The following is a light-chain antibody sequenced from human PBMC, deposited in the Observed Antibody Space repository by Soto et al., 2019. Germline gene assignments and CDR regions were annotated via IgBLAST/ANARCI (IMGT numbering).Light chain of an antibody. CDR2: TAS. CDR3: QQYKSYPLT. CDR1: QGMIKR. Sequence: DIQMTQSPSSLSASVGDRVTITCRASQGMIKRLTRFQQKPGKATKYLIYTASSLQSGDTSRFSGSGSGTDVTLIISSLQPEDIGTYCCQQYKSYPLTFGGGTKVEI. J-gene: IGKJ4*02. V-gene: IGKV1-16*01.